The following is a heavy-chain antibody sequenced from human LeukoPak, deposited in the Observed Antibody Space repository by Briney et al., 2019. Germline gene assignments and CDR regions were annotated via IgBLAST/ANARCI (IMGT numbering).Heavy chain of an antibody. CDR1: GHTFTGYY. CDR2: INPNSGGT. V-gene: IGHV1-2*02. D-gene: IGHD5-18*01. J-gene: IGHJ4*02. CDR3: ARDLGGYSYGFDY. Sequence: ASVKVSCKASGHTFTGYYMHWVRQAPGQGLEWMGWINPNSGGTNYAQKFQGRVTMTRDTSISTAYMELSRLRSDDTAVYYCARDLGGYSYGFDYWGQGTLVTVSS.